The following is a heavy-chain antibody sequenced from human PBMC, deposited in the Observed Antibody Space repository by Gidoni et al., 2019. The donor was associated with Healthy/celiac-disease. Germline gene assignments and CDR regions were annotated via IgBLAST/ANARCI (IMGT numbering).Heavy chain of an antibody. V-gene: IGHV3-33*01. CDR2: IWYDGSNK. CDR1: GFTFSSYG. CDR3: ARDPLYGGNPFDY. Sequence: QVQLVESGGGVVQPGRSLRLSCAASGFTFSSYGMHWVRQAPGKGLEWVAVIWYDGSNKYYADSVKGRFTISRDNSKNTLYLQMNSLRAEDTAVYYCARDPLYGGNPFDYWGQGTLVTVSS. J-gene: IGHJ4*02. D-gene: IGHD4-17*01.